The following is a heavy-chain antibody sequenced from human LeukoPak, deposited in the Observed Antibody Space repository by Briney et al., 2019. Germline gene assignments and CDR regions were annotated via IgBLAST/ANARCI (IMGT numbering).Heavy chain of an antibody. CDR1: GFTFSSHS. D-gene: IGHD1-26*01. J-gene: IGHJ4*02. V-gene: IGHV3-21*06. Sequence: GGSLRLSCAASGFTFSSHSMNWVRQAPGKGLEWVSSISSSSSYIYYADSVKGRFAISRDNAKNSLYLQMNSLRAEDTAVYYCARALWELRSSAFFDYWGQGTLITVSS. CDR3: ARALWELRSSAFFDY. CDR2: ISSSSSYI.